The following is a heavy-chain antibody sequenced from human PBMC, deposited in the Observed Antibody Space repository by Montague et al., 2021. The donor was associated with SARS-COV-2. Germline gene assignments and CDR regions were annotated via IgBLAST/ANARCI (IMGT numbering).Heavy chain of an antibody. D-gene: IGHD2-15*01. CDR2: INHSGST. V-gene: IGHV4-34*01. CDR1: GGSFSGYY. CDR3: ARGRVVAATLSDYYYYGMDV. J-gene: IGHJ6*02. Sequence: SETLSLTCAVYGGSFSGYYWSWIRQPPGKGLEWIGEINHSGSTNYNPSLKNRVTISVDTSKNQFSLKLSSVTAAVTAVYYCARGRVVAATLSDYYYYGMDVWGQGTTVTVSS.